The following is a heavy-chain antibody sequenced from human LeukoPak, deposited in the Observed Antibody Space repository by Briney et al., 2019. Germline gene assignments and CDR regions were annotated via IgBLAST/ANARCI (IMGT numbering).Heavy chain of an antibody. V-gene: IGHV1-24*01. Sequence: ASVKVSCKVSGYTLNGLSMYWVRQGQGQGIEWMGSFDHKNDETTYAEIFQGRFIMTEDTSTQTAYMELSSLRSEDTAIYYCATDGSGRYAVDCWGQGTLVTVSS. D-gene: IGHD3-10*01. J-gene: IGHJ4*02. CDR2: FDHKNDET. CDR3: ATDGSGRYAVDC. CDR1: GYTLNGLS.